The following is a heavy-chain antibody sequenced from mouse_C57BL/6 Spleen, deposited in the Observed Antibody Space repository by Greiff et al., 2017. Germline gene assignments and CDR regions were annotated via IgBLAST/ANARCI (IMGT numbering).Heavy chain of an antibody. CDR1: GYTFTSYW. D-gene: IGHD1-1*01. J-gene: IGHJ2*01. Sequence: VQLQQPGAELVMPGASVKLSCKASGYTFTSYWMHWVKQRPGQGLEWIGEIDPSDSYTNYNQKFKGKSTLTVDKSSSTAYMQRSSLTSEDSAVYYGARRDFTTVVATDYFDDWGQGTTLTVSS. V-gene: IGHV1-69*01. CDR3: ARRDFTTVVATDYFDD. CDR2: IDPSDSYT.